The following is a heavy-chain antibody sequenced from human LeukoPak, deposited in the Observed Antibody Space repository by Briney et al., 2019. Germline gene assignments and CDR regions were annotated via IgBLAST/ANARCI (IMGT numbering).Heavy chain of an antibody. J-gene: IGHJ5*02. V-gene: IGHV3-21*01. Sequence: GGSLRLSYAASGFTFSSYSMNWVRQALGKGLEWVSSISSSSSCIYYADSVKGRFTISRDNAKNSLYLQMNSLRAEDTAVYYCARTKMATTNWFDPWGQGTLVTVSS. CDR3: ARTKMATTNWFDP. CDR1: GFTFSSYS. CDR2: ISSSSSCI. D-gene: IGHD5-24*01.